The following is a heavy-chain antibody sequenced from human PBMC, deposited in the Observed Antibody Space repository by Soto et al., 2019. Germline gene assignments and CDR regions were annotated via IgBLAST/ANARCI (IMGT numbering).Heavy chain of an antibody. V-gene: IGHV2-5*02. CDR1: GFSLTTSGGG. CDR2: IYWDDDT. CDR3: VRFWSGVFVPRHRDAFDF. D-gene: IGHD3-3*01. Sequence: QITLKESGPPLVRPTQTLTLACSFSGFSLTTSGGGVGWIRQPPGKALEFLALIYWDDDTRYRPSLRTRLTITKDTSKNLVVLTMTNVDPVDTATYYCVRFWSGVFVPRHRDAFDFWGQGTMVTVSS. J-gene: IGHJ3*01.